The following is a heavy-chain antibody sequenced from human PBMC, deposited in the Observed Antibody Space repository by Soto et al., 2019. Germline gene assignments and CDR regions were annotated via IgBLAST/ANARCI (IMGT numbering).Heavy chain of an antibody. J-gene: IGHJ4*02. V-gene: IGHV3-48*01. CDR2: ISSSSSTI. Sequence: PGGSLRLSCAASGFTFSSYSMNWVRQAPGKGLEWVSYISSSSSTIYYADSVKGRFTISRDNAKNSLYLQMTSLRAEDTAVYYCAILLPRFFLVLNDYWSAGSLVTLSS. CDR3: AILLPRFFLVLNDY. CDR1: GFTFSSYS. D-gene: IGHD2-15*01.